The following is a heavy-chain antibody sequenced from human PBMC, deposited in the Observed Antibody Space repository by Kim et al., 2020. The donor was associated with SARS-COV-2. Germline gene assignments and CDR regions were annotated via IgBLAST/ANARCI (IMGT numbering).Heavy chain of an antibody. V-gene: IGHV3-33*01. Sequence: GGSLRLSCAASGFTFSSYGMHWVRQAPGKGLEWVAVIWYDGSNKYYADSVKGRFTISRDNSKNTLYLQMNSLRAEDTAVYYCARDEGPRGALDYWGQGTLVTVSS. CDR2: IWYDGSNK. J-gene: IGHJ4*02. D-gene: IGHD3-16*01. CDR3: ARDEGPRGALDY. CDR1: GFTFSSYG.